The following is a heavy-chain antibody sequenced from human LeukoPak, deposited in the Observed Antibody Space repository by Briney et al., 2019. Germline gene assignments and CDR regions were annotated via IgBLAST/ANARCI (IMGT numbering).Heavy chain of an antibody. J-gene: IGHJ4*02. Sequence: SETLSLTCAVYGGSFSGYYWSWIRQPPGKGLEWIGSIYHSGSTYYNPSLKSRVTISVDTSKNQFSLKLSSVTAADTAVYYCARVGWMATLYYFDYWGQGTLVTVSS. CDR2: IYHSGST. V-gene: IGHV4-34*01. CDR1: GGSFSGYY. CDR3: ARVGWMATLYYFDY. D-gene: IGHD5-24*01.